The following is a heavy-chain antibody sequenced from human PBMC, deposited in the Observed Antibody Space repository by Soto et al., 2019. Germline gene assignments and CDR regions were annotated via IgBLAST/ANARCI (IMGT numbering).Heavy chain of an antibody. D-gene: IGHD3-3*01. CDR1: GGSISSYY. CDR2: IYYSGST. J-gene: IGHJ6*03. CDR3: ARGNFWSGYSAQWGYYYYYMDV. Sequence: LEILSLTCTVSGGSISSYYWSWIRQPPGKGLEWIGYIYYSGSTNYNPSLKSRVTISVDTSKNQFSLKLSSVTAADTAVYYCARGNFWSGYSAQWGYYYYYMDVWGKGTTVTVSS. V-gene: IGHV4-59*01.